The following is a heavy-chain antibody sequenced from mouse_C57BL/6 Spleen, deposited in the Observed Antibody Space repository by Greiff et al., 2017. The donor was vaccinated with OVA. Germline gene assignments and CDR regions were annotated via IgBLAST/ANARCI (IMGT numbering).Heavy chain of an antibody. J-gene: IGHJ4*01. Sequence: VQLQQSGAELAKPGASVKLSCKASGYTFTSYWMHWVKQRPGQGLEWIGYINPSSGYTKYNQKFKDKATLTADKSSSTAYMQLSSLTYEDSAVYYCARFLYDYDDAMDYWGQGTSVTVSS. D-gene: IGHD2-4*01. V-gene: IGHV1-7*01. CDR2: INPSSGYT. CDR3: ARFLYDYDDAMDY. CDR1: GYTFTSYW.